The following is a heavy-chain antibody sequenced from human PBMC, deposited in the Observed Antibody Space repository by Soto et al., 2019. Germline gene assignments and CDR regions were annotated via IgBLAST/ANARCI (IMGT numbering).Heavy chain of an antibody. J-gene: IGHJ5*02. CDR3: ARGLSIRGVIITYSWLDP. V-gene: IGHV4-59*01. Sequence: PSETLSLTCTVSGDSIRSYYWTWIRQPPGKGLEWIGYIYYSGSTNYNPSLKSRVTISIDTSKNQFSLKLSSVTAADTAVYYCARGLSIRGVIITYSWLDPWGQGIQVTVSS. CDR1: GDSIRSYY. D-gene: IGHD3-10*01. CDR2: IYYSGST.